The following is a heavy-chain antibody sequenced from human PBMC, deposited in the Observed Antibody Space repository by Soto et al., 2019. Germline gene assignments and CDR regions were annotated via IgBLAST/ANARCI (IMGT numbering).Heavy chain of an antibody. V-gene: IGHV4-59*06. CDR1: GGSISSYY. Sequence: SETLSLTCTVSGGSISSYYWSWIRQHPGKGLEWIGYIYYSGSTYYNPSLKSRVTISVDTSKNQFSLKLSSVTAADTAVYYCARTALRGRGYFDYWGQGTLVTVSS. J-gene: IGHJ4*02. CDR3: ARTALRGRGYFDY. CDR2: IYYSGST. D-gene: IGHD3-10*01.